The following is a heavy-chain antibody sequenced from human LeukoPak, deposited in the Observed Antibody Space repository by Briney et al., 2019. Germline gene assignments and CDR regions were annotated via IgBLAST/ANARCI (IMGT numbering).Heavy chain of an antibody. J-gene: IGHJ5*02. CDR3: SRVAAAGIIGWFDP. CDR2: VRSKAFGGTS. CDR1: GFTFADYT. V-gene: IGHV3-49*03. D-gene: IGHD6-13*01. Sequence: GGSLRLSCTASGFTFADYTMSWFRQAPGKGLEWVGLVRSKAFGGTSEYAASVKGRFAISRDDSKSIAYLQMNSLKTEDTAMYYCSRVAAAGIIGWFDPWGQGTLVTVSS.